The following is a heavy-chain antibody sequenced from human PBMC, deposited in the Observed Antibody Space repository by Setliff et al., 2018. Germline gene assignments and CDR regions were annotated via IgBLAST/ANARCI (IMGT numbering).Heavy chain of an antibody. CDR2: IYHSGST. Sequence: KPSETLSLTCAVSGYSISSGYYWGWIRQPPGKGLEWIGSIYHSGSTYYNPSLKSRVTISVDTSKNQFSLKLSSVTAADTAVYYCARSAGYSSSWYNYYYGMDVWGQGTTVTVSS. CDR1: GYSISSGYY. V-gene: IGHV4-38-2*01. D-gene: IGHD6-13*01. CDR3: ARSAGYSSSWYNYYYGMDV. J-gene: IGHJ6*02.